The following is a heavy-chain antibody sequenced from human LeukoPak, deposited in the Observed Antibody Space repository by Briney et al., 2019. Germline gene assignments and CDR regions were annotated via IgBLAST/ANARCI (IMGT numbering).Heavy chain of an antibody. CDR1: GFTFSSYG. Sequence: GGSLRLSCAASGFTFSSYGMHWVRQAPGKGLEGVAVIWYDGSNKYYADSVKGRFTISRDNSKNTLYLQMNSLRAEDTAVYYCARDLPYGDHEVGDYWGQGTLVTVSS. J-gene: IGHJ4*02. CDR3: ARDLPYGDHEVGDY. CDR2: IWYDGSNK. V-gene: IGHV3-33*01. D-gene: IGHD4-17*01.